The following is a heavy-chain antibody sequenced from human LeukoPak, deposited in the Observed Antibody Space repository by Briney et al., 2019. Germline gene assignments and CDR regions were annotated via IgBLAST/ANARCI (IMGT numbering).Heavy chain of an antibody. D-gene: IGHD1-14*01. V-gene: IGHV3-48*04. CDR2: ISSSSSTI. CDR3: ARVGWGSPGSDY. CDR1: GFTFSSYI. Sequence: PGGSLRLSCAASGFTFSSYIMNCVRQAPGKGMEGGSYISSSSSTIYYADSVRGRFTISRDNAKKSLYLQIKSLSGQDTAVYYCARVGWGSPGSDYCGQGTLVTVSS. J-gene: IGHJ4*02.